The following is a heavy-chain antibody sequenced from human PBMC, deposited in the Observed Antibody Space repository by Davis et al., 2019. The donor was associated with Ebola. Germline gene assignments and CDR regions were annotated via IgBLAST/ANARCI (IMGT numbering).Heavy chain of an antibody. CDR2: VYYSGYS. V-gene: IGHV4-59*11. Sequence: SETLSLTCTISGGSISNHYWTWIRQPPGKGLEWIGNVYYSGYSQNNPSLKSRVTISVDTSENRFSLRLRSVTAADTAVYYCARHVVGSSWSIRYYYGMDVWGQGTTVTVSS. D-gene: IGHD6-13*01. CDR1: GGSISNHY. CDR3: ARHVVGSSWSIRYYYGMDV. J-gene: IGHJ6*02.